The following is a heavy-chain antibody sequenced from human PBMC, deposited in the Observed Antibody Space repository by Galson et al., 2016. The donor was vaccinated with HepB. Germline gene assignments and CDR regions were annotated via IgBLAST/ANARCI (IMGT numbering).Heavy chain of an antibody. CDR1: GFSLNTQGAC. J-gene: IGHJ4*02. Sequence: PALVKPTQTLTLTCAFSGFSLNTQGACVGWVRQSPGKALEWLALIYWYDDRRYSLSLRDRLTISKDTSKNHVVLTMTNMEPADTGTCFCAHAFFSILPGPFDSWGQGTLVAVSS. CDR2: IYWYDDR. V-gene: IGHV2-5*01. D-gene: IGHD3-9*01. CDR3: AHAFFSILPGPFDS.